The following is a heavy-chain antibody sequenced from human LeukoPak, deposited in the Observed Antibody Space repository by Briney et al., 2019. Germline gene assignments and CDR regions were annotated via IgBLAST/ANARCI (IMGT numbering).Heavy chain of an antibody. V-gene: IGHV4-34*01. CDR1: GGSFSGYY. Sequence: PSETLSLTCAVYGGSFSGYYWSWIRQPPGKGLEWIGEINHSGSTNYNPSLKSRVTISVDTSKNQFSLKLSPVTAADTAVYYCARGPYCSGGSCYWFDPWGQGTLVTVSS. J-gene: IGHJ5*02. CDR2: INHSGST. D-gene: IGHD2-15*01. CDR3: ARGPYCSGGSCYWFDP.